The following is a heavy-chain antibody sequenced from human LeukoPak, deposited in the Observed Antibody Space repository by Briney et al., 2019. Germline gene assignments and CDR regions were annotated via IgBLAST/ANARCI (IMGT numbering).Heavy chain of an antibody. J-gene: IGHJ4*02. Sequence: ASVKVSCKASGYTFTSYYMHWVRQAPGQGFEWMGIINPSGGSTSYAQKFQGRVTMTRDMSTSTVYMELSSLRSEDTAVYYCARATMVRGVVDYWGQGTLVAVSS. D-gene: IGHD3-10*01. CDR2: INPSGGST. CDR1: GYTFTSYY. V-gene: IGHV1-46*01. CDR3: ARATMVRGVVDY.